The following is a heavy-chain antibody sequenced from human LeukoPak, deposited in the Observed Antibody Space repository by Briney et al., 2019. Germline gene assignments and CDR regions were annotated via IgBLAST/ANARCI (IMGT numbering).Heavy chain of an antibody. Sequence: GGSLRLSCAASGFTLSGSDMHWVRQASGKGLEWVGHIRSEANSYGTAYAASVKGRFTISRDDSKNTAYLQMNSLKTEDTAVYYCVRPGYYGSAYWGQGTLVTVSS. CDR3: VRPGYYGSAY. CDR1: GFTLSGSD. J-gene: IGHJ4*02. CDR2: IRSEANSYGT. D-gene: IGHD3-10*01. V-gene: IGHV3-73*01.